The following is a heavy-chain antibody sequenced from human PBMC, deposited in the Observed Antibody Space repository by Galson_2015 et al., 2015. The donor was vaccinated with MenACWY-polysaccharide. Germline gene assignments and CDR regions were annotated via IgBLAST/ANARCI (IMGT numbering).Heavy chain of an antibody. Sequence: LSLTCTVSGDSISSRSYHWGWIRQPPGKGLEWIGIIYYRGNTYYNPSLESRVTISVDTSKNQFSLKLSSVTAADTALYYCARAPTPYCSSTSCFNKYAFDIWGQGTMVTVSS. CDR3: ARAPTPYCSSTSCFNKYAFDI. CDR2: IYYRGNT. J-gene: IGHJ3*02. V-gene: IGHV4-39*01. CDR1: GDSISSRSYH. D-gene: IGHD2-2*01.